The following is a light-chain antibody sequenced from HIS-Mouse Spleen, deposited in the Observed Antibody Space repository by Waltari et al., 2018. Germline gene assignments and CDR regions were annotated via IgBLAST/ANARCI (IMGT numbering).Light chain of an antibody. CDR3: QVWDSSSDWV. CDR1: NIGRKR. Sequence: SYVLTQPPSVSVAPGKTARITCGGNNIGRKRAHWYQQKPGQAPVLVVYDDSDRPSGIPERFSGSNSGNTATLTISRVEAGDEADYYCQVWDSSSDWVFGGGTKLTVL. V-gene: IGLV3-21*03. J-gene: IGLJ3*02. CDR2: DDS.